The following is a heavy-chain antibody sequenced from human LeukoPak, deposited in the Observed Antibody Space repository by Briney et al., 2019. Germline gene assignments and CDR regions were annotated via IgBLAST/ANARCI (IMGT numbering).Heavy chain of an antibody. V-gene: IGHV4-34*01. J-gene: IGHJ4*02. Sequence: SETLSLTCAVYGGSFSGYYWSWIRQPPGKGLEWIGEINHSGSTNYNPSLKSRVTISVDTSKNQFSLKLSSVTAADTAVYYCARRRFMGYCSSTSCYPLWDYWGQGTLVTISS. CDR2: INHSGST. CDR1: GGSFSGYY. D-gene: IGHD2-2*01. CDR3: ARRRFMGYCSSTSCYPLWDY.